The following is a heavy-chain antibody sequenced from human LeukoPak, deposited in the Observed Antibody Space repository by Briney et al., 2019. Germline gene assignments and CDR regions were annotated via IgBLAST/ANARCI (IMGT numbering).Heavy chain of an antibody. CDR2: IWYDGSNK. CDR1: GFTFSSHG. Sequence: GGSLRLSCAASGFTFSSHGMHWVRQAPGKGLEWVAVIWYDGSNKYYADSVKGRFTISRDNSKNTLYLQMNSLRAEDTAVYYCARDHCGGDCYSGAYWGQGTLVTVSS. D-gene: IGHD2-21*02. J-gene: IGHJ4*02. CDR3: ARDHCGGDCYSGAY. V-gene: IGHV3-33*01.